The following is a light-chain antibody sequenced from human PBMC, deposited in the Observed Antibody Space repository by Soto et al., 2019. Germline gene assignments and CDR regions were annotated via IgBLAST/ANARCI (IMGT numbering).Light chain of an antibody. CDR3: QQYDGYSRT. CDR2: AAS. CDR1: QDISDY. J-gene: IGKJ1*01. V-gene: IGKV1-9*01. Sequence: DIQLTQSPSFLSASVGDRVTITCRASQDISDYLAWYQQRPGKAPKLLIYAASTLQSGVPSRFSGSGSGTEFTLTITSMQPEDFATYYCQQYDGYSRTFGQGTKVDI.